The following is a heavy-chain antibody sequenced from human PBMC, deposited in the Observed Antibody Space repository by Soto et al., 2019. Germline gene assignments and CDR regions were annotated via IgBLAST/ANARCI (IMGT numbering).Heavy chain of an antibody. CDR2: ISYDGSNK. J-gene: IGHJ3*02. D-gene: IGHD3-22*01. Sequence: PGGSLRLSCAASGFTFSSYGMHWVRQAPGKGLEWVAVISYDGSNKYHADSVKGRFTISRDNSKNTLYLQMNSLRAEDTAVYYCAKFYDSSGYEFDAFDIWGQGTMVTVS. CDR1: GFTFSSYG. CDR3: AKFYDSSGYEFDAFDI. V-gene: IGHV3-30*18.